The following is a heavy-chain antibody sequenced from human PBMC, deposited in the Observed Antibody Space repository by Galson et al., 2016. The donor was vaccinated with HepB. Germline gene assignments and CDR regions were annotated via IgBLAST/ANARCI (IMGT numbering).Heavy chain of an antibody. CDR3: ARLRAYYYDSGSNNWLDP. CDR1: GYSFRNYG. D-gene: IGHD3-10*01. V-gene: IGHV1-18*01. J-gene: IGHJ5*02. CDR2: ISAFNGVT. Sequence: SVKVSCKASGYSFRNYGVTWVRQAPGQGLEWMGWISAFNGVTNYAQKFQDRFTMTTDTAANNAYMELRSLTSDDTAVYYCARLRAYYYDSGSNNWLDPWSQGTLVTVSS.